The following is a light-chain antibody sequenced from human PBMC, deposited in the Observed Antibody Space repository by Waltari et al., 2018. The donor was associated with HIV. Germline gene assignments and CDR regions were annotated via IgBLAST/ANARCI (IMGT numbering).Light chain of an antibody. J-gene: IGLJ3*02. CDR1: SGSIGRDY. Sequence: NFMLTQPHSISESPGKTVTISCPRSSGSIGRDYVHWYQHRPARATSLGIDEDIQRPPGVPGPISGSIDTSSSSGSLTIFGLEPEDEAYYYCQSCYSTYRVFGGGTKLTVL. CDR3: QSCYSTYRV. CDR2: EDI. V-gene: IGLV6-57*03.